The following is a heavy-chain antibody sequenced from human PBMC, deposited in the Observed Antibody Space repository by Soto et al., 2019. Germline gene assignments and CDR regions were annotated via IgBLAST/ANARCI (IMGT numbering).Heavy chain of an antibody. CDR1: GDSIGTTHPY. CDR3: ARHEGNGNVWPLDY. CDR2: IHYSGST. J-gene: IGHJ4*02. V-gene: IGHV4-39*01. Sequence: NPSETLSLTCTVSGDSIGTTHPYWAWIRQSPGKGLEWIGNIHYSGSTYYMPSLRSRVILSVDTSKNQFSLRLTSVTAEDTAVYYCARHEGNGNVWPLDYWGQGILVTVSS. D-gene: IGHD2-8*01.